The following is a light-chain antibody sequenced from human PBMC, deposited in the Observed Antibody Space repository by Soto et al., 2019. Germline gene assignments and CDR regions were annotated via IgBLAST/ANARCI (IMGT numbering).Light chain of an antibody. V-gene: IGLV9-49*01. J-gene: IGLJ2*01. CDR3: GTDHGSGSNFVVV. CDR2: VGTGGIVG. CDR1: SGYSNYK. Sequence: QSVLTQTPSPSASRGASVTLTCTLSSGYSNYKIDWFQQRPGKGPRFVMRVGTGGIVGSKGDGIPDRFSVLGSGLNRYLTIKNIQEDHESDYYCGTDHGSGSNFVVVFGGGTQLTVL.